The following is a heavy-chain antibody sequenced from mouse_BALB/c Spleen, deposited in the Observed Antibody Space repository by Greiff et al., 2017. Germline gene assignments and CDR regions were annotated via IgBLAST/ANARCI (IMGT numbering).Heavy chain of an antibody. D-gene: IGHD2-1*01. J-gene: IGHJ4*01. CDR3: VREPYGKPAMDY. CDR1: GFTFNTNA. CDR2: IRSKSNNYAT. V-gene: IGHV10S3*01. Sequence: GGGLVQPKGSLKLSCAASGFTFNTNAMNWVRQAPGKGLEWVARIRSKSNNYATYYADSVKDRFTISRDDSQSMLYLQMNNLKTEDTAMYYCVREPYGKPAMDYWGQGTSVTVSS.